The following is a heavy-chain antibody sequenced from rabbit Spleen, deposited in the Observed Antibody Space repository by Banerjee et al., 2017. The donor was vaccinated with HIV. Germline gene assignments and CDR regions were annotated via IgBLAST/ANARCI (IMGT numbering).Heavy chain of an antibody. Sequence: QEQLVESGGGLVKPEGSLKLSCTASGFSFSNKAVMCWVRLAPGKGLEWIACIDTNDGDTDYANWPKGRFTISKSSSTTVTLQMTSLTAADTATYFCARNYVNAFDPWGQGTLVTVS. V-gene: IGHV1S45*01. CDR2: IDTNDGDT. D-gene: IGHD1-1*01. CDR1: GFSFSNKAV. CDR3: ARNYVNAFDP. J-gene: IGHJ2*01.